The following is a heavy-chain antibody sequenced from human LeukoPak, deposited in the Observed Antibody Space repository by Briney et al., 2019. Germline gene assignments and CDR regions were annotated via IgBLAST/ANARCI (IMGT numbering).Heavy chain of an antibody. Sequence: GGSLRLSCAASGFTFSSYGMSWVRQAPGKGLEWVSAISGSGGSTYYADSVKGRFTISRDNAKNSLYLQMNSLRAEDTAVYYCARDRADFDYWGQGTLVTVSS. V-gene: IGHV3-23*01. CDR1: GFTFSSYG. CDR2: ISGSGGST. J-gene: IGHJ4*02. CDR3: ARDRADFDY.